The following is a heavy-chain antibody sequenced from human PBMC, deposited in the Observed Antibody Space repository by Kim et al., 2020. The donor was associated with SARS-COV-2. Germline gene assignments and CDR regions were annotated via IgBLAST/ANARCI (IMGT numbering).Heavy chain of an antibody. Sequence: GGSLRLSCAASGFTVSSNYMSWVRQAPGKGLEWVSVIDSGGSTYYADSVKGRLNIYRDNSKNTLYLQMNSLRAEDTAVYYCAGVGGTPTKFDYWGQGTLVTVSS. D-gene: IGHD3-16*01. CDR1: GFTVSSNY. V-gene: IGHV3-66*02. J-gene: IGHJ4*02. CDR3: AGVGGTPTKFDY. CDR2: IDSGGST.